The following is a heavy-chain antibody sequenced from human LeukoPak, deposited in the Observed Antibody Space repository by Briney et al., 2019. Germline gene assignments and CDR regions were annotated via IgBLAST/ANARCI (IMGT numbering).Heavy chain of an antibody. CDR3: ASARHGDYVWDY. J-gene: IGHJ4*02. Sequence: GESLKISCKGSGYSFTYWIGWVRQMPGKGLEWVGIIYSGDSHTKYSPSFQGRVTISADKSISTAYLQWSSLEASDTAMYYCASARHGDYVWDYWGQGTLVTVSS. CDR1: GYSFTYW. CDR2: IYSGDSHT. V-gene: IGHV5-51*01. D-gene: IGHD4-17*01.